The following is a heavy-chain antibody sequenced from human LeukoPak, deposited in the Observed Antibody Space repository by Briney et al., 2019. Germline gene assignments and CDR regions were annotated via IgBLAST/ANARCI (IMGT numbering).Heavy chain of an antibody. D-gene: IGHD3-16*02. CDR1: GYTFSDYY. CDR3: ATGSDTSYPAGPVF. Sequence: ASVKVSCKASGYTFSDYYIHWVRQAPGQGLEWMGWINPNSGGTSYGQNFQGRVTLTRDTSITTAYMDLGRMTSDDTAVYYCATGSDTSYPAGPVFWGQGTLVTVSS. V-gene: IGHV1-2*02. CDR2: INPNSGGT. J-gene: IGHJ4*02.